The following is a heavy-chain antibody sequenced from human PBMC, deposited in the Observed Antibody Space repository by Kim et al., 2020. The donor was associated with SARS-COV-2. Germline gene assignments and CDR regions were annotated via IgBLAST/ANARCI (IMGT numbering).Heavy chain of an antibody. Sequence: SETLSLTCSVSGGSISSSSYYWGWIRQPPGKGLEWIGNIYYGGSTNYNPSLKSRVTISVDTSKNQWSLKLSSVTAADTAVYYCVRHPRQDFPSTVTTDYWGQGTLVTVSS. J-gene: IGHJ4*02. CDR1: GGSISSSSYY. V-gene: IGHV4-39*01. D-gene: IGHD4-17*01. CDR3: VRHPRQDFPSTVTTDY. CDR2: IYYGGST.